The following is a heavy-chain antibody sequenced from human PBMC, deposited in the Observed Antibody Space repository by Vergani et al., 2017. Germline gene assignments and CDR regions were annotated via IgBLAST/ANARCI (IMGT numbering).Heavy chain of an antibody. J-gene: IGHJ4*02. Sequence: QVQLQQWGAGLLKPSETLSLTCAVYGGSFSGYYWSWIRQPPGKGLEWIGEINHSGSTNYNPSLKSRVTISVDTSKNQFSLKLSSVTAADTAVYYCARGRGGWHIAAAGRSCFDYWGQGTLVTVSS. CDR1: GGSFSGYY. CDR2: INHSGST. V-gene: IGHV4-34*01. CDR3: ARGRGGWHIAAAGRSCFDY. D-gene: IGHD6-13*01.